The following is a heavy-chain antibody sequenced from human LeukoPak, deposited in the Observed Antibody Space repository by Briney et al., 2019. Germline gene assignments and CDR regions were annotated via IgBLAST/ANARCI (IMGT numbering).Heavy chain of an antibody. V-gene: IGHV1-58*02. J-gene: IGHJ4*02. CDR1: GFAFISSA. Sequence: TSVKVSCKASGFAFISSAMQWVRQARGQRLEWIGWIVVGTGNTNYAQKFQGRVTMTRDTSTSTVYTELSSLRSEDTAVYYCAREGVADGYNPSLDYWGQGTLVTVSS. CDR3: AREGVADGYNPSLDY. D-gene: IGHD5-24*01. CDR2: IVVGTGNT.